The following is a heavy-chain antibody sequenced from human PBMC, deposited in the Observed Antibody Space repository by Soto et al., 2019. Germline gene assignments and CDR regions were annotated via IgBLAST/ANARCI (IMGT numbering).Heavy chain of an antibody. V-gene: IGHV3-21*01. CDR2: ISSSSSYI. J-gene: IGHJ3*02. CDR3: ARDVYPDARGQLAGNDAFDI. Sequence: GGSLRLSCAASGFTFSSYSMNWVRQAPGKGLEWVSSISSSSSYIYYADSVKGRFTISRDNAKNSLYLQMNSLRAEDTAVYYCARDVYPDARGQLAGNDAFDIWGQGTMVTVSS. CDR1: GFTFSSYS. D-gene: IGHD6-6*01.